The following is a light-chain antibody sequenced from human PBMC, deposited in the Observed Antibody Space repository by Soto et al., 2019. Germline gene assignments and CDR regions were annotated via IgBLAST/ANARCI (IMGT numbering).Light chain of an antibody. Sequence: QSALTQPPSASGTPGQRVTISCSGGGSSIGTNTVNWYRQLPGTAPKLVIFGDNQRPSGVPDRFSGSKSVTSASLAISGLQSEDEADYYCAAWDGSLNNVLFGGGTKLTVL. CDR2: GDN. V-gene: IGLV1-44*01. J-gene: IGLJ2*01. CDR1: GSSIGTNT. CDR3: AAWDGSLNNVL.